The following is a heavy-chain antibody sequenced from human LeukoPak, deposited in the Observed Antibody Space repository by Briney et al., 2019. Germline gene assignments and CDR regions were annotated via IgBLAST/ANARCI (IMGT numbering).Heavy chain of an antibody. J-gene: IGHJ4*02. V-gene: IGHV1-2*06. CDR1: GYTFTGYY. CDR3: ARAIGAAAGKNFDY. D-gene: IGHD6-13*01. CDR2: ITPNSGGT. Sequence: GASVKVSCQDSGYTFTGYYMHWVRQAPGQGLEWMGRITPNSGGTNYAQKFQGRVTMPSVTSISTAYMELSRLRADDTAVYYCARAIGAAAGKNFDYWGQGTLVTVSS.